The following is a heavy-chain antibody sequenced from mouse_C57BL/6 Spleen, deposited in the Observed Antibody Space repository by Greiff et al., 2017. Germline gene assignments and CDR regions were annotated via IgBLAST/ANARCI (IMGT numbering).Heavy chain of an antibody. CDR2: IHPNSGST. Sequence: QVQLQQSGAELVKPGASVKLSCKASGYTFTSYWMHWVKQRPGQGLEWIGMIHPNSGSTNYNEKFKSKATLTVDKSSSTAYMQLSSLTSEDSAVYYCARSRGNYCGSSPWFAYWGQGTLVTVSA. D-gene: IGHD1-1*01. CDR3: ARSRGNYCGSSPWFAY. J-gene: IGHJ3*01. V-gene: IGHV1-64*01. CDR1: GYTFTSYW.